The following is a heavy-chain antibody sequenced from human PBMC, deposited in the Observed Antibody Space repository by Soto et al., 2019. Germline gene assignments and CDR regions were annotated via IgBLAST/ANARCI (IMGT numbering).Heavy chain of an antibody. CDR2: IVPIFTTP. V-gene: IGHV1-69*01. J-gene: IGHJ4*02. CDR3: AREGFSSSYLAY. CDR1: GGTFGSYS. D-gene: IGHD3-22*01. Sequence: QVQLVQSGAEVKKPGSSVKVSCRASGGTFGSYSITWVRQAPGQGLDWMGRIVPIFTTPKYAQRFQGRVTITADDSTNTVYMELSGLTSKDTAMYYCAREGFSSSYLAYWGQGTLVTVSS.